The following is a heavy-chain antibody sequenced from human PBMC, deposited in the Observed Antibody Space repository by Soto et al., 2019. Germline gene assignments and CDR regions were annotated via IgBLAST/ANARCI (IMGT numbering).Heavy chain of an antibody. CDR2: IYYSGST. V-gene: IGHV4-39*01. CDR3: ARHESNILTGWNWFDP. D-gene: IGHD3-9*01. J-gene: IGHJ5*02. CDR1: GGSISSSSYY. Sequence: SETLSLTCTVPGGSISSSSYYWGWIRQPPGKGLEWIGSIYYSGSTYYNPSLKSRVTISVDTSKNQFSLKLSSVTAADTAVYYCARHESNILTGWNWFDPWGQGTLVTVSS.